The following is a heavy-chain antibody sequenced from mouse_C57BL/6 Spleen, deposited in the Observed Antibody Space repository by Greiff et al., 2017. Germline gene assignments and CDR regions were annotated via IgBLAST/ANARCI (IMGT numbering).Heavy chain of an antibody. V-gene: IGHV14-1*01. J-gene: IGHJ3*01. CDR2: IDPEDGDT. CDR3: TQAGVSFSY. CDR1: GFNIKDYY. Sequence: EVQGVESGAELVRPGASVKLSCTASGFNIKDYYMHWVKQRPEQGLEWIGRIDPEDGDTEYAPKFPGKATMTADTSSNPAYLPLSILACEDPSVYYCTQAGVSFSYWGQGTLVTVSA.